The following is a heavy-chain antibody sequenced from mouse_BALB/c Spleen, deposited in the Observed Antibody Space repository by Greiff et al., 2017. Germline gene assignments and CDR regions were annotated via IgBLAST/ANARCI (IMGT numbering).Heavy chain of an antibody. V-gene: IGHV5-17*02. J-gene: IGHJ4*01. Sequence: EVKLVESGGGLVQPGGSRKLSCAASGFTFSSFGMHWVRQAPEKGLEWVAYISSGSSTIYYADTVKGRFTISRDNPKNTLFLQMTSLRSEDTAMYYCASHDYDAMDDWGQGTSVTVSS. CDR3: ASHDYDAMDD. CDR1: GFTFSSFG. CDR2: ISSGSSTI.